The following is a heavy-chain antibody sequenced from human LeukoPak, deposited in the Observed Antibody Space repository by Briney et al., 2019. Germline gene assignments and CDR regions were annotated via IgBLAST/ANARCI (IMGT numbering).Heavy chain of an antibody. Sequence: GGSLRLSSAASGFTFSNYAMTWVRQAPGKGLEWVSDISDTGGSTYYADSVKGRFTISRDNSKNTLHLQMNSLRAEDTAVYYCAKDWSLHYDFWSGIIWGQGTMVAVSS. CDR3: AKDWSLHYDFWSGII. D-gene: IGHD3-3*01. CDR2: ISDTGGST. V-gene: IGHV3-23*01. CDR1: GFTFSNYA. J-gene: IGHJ3*02.